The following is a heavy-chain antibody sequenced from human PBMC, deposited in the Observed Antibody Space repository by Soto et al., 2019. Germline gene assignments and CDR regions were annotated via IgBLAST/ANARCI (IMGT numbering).Heavy chain of an antibody. CDR1: GGSISSGDYY. J-gene: IGHJ5*02. CDR2: IYYSGST. V-gene: IGHV4-30-4*01. CDR3: ARGSYSYGYGWFDP. D-gene: IGHD5-18*01. Sequence: TLSLTCTVSGGSISSGDYYWSCIRQPPGKGLEWIGYIYYSGSTYYNPSLKSRVTISVDTSKNQFSLKLSSVTDADTAVYYCARGSYSYGYGWFDPWGQGTLVTVSS.